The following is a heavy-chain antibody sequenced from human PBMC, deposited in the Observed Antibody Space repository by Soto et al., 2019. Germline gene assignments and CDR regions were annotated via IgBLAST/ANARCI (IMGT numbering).Heavy chain of an antibody. Sequence: EVQLVESGGGLVQPGGSLRLSCAASGFTFSTYWMSWVRQAPGKGLEWVANIKQDGSEKYYVDSVKGRFTISRDNAKNSLYLQMNSLRAEDTAVYYCARAPSVVAVAGTLRHYYYYGMDVWGQGTTVTVSS. CDR1: GFTFSTYW. V-gene: IGHV3-7*01. D-gene: IGHD6-19*01. J-gene: IGHJ6*02. CDR2: IKQDGSEK. CDR3: ARAPSVVAVAGTLRHYYYYGMDV.